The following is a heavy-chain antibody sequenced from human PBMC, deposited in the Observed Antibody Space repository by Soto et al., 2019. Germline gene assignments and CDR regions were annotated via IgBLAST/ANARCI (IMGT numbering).Heavy chain of an antibody. D-gene: IGHD7-27*01. J-gene: IGHJ4*02. CDR1: GFTFDDYA. CDR3: AKDITPMATGDGPYYFDY. Sequence: GGSLRLSCAASGFTFDDYAMHWVRQAPGKGLEWVSGISWNSGSIGYADSVKGRFTISRDNAKNSLYLQMNSLRAEDTALYYCAKDITPMATGDGPYYFDYWGQGTLVTVSS. CDR2: ISWNSGSI. V-gene: IGHV3-9*01.